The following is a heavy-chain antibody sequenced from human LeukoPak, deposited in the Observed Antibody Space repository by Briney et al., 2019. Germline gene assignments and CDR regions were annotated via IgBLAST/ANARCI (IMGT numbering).Heavy chain of an antibody. J-gene: IGHJ4*02. CDR3: ARAPGRVVVPAAVDY. CDR2: IYYSGST. CDR1: GGSISSYH. Sequence: SETLSLTCTVSGGSISSYHWSWIRQPPGKGLEWIGYIYYSGSTNYNPSLKTRVTISVDTSKNQFSLKLRSVTAADTAVYYCARAPGRVVVPAAVDYWGQGTLVTVSS. V-gene: IGHV4-59*01. D-gene: IGHD2-2*01.